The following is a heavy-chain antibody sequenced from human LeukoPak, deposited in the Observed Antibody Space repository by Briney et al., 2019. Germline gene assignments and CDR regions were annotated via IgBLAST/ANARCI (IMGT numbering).Heavy chain of an antibody. D-gene: IGHD6-19*01. CDR3: ARYSSGSLDY. Sequence: ASVTVSCTASGYTFTSYYLHWVRQAPGQGLEGMGIINPSGGSTSYAQKFQDRVTMTRDTSKSTVYMELSSLRSDDTAVYYCARYSSGSLDYWGQGTLVTVSS. CDR1: GYTFTSYY. J-gene: IGHJ4*02. CDR2: INPSGGST. V-gene: IGHV1-46*01.